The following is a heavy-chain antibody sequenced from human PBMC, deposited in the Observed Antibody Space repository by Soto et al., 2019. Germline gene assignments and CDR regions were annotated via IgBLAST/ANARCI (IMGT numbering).Heavy chain of an antibody. CDR3: ARGTYYYDSSGYYAY. J-gene: IGHJ4*01. CDR2: ISSSSSYI. V-gene: IGHV3-21*01. CDR1: GFTFSSYD. Sequence: GGSLRLSCAASGFTFSSYDMNWVRQAPGEGLEWVSSISSSSSYIYYADSVKGRFTISRDNAKNSLYLQMNSLRAEDTAVYYCARGTYYYDSSGYYAYWGQGTLVTVSS. D-gene: IGHD3-22*01.